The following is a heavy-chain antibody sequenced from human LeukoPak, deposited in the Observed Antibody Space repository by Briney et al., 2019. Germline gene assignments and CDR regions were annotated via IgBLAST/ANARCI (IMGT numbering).Heavy chain of an antibody. D-gene: IGHD3-3*01. CDR3: AKYHFDYYYYYMDV. CDR2: IIPIFGTA. Sequence: GASVKVSCKASGGTFSSYAISWVRQAPGQGLEWMGGIIPIFGTANYAQKFQGRVTITADESTSTAYMELSSLRSEDTAVYYCAKYHFDYYYYYMDVWGKGTTVTVSS. V-gene: IGHV1-69*13. CDR1: GGTFSSYA. J-gene: IGHJ6*03.